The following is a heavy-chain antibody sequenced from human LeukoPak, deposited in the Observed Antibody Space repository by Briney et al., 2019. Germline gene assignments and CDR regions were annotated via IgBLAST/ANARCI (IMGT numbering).Heavy chain of an antibody. CDR2: ISDSGGST. J-gene: IGHJ4*02. CDR3: AKDFSRGVLPTLFDY. Sequence: PGGSLRLSCAASGFTFSNYAMSWVRQAPGKGLEWVSTISDSGGSTYFADFVKGRFTISRDNSKNTLYLQINSLRAEDTAVYYCAKDFSRGVLPTLFDYWGQGTLVTVSS. D-gene: IGHD3-22*01. CDR1: GFTFSNYA. V-gene: IGHV3-23*01.